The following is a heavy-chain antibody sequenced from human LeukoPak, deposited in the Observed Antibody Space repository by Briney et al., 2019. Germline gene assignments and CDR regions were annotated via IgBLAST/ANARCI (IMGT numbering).Heavy chain of an antibody. J-gene: IGHJ4*02. V-gene: IGHV1-2*02. Sequence: ASVKVSCKASGYTFTGYYMHWVRQAPGQGLEWMGWINPNSGGTNYAQKFQGRVTMTRDTSISTAYMELSRLRSDDTAVYYCARGGNFWSGYYYPGGDYWGQGTLVTVSS. D-gene: IGHD3-3*01. CDR1: GYTFTGYY. CDR2: INPNSGGT. CDR3: ARGGNFWSGYYYPGGDY.